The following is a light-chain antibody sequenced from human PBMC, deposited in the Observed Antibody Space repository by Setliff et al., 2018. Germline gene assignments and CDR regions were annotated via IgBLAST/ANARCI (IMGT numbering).Light chain of an antibody. CDR3: QSYDSSLSAYGV. CDR1: SSNIGAGYD. CDR2: GNS. Sequence: QSVLTQPPSVSGAPGQRVTISCTGSSSNIGAGYDVHWYQQLPGTAPKLLIYGNSNRPSGVPDRFSGSKSGTSASLAITGLQAEDEADYYCQSYDSSLSAYGVFGGGTK. V-gene: IGLV1-40*01. J-gene: IGLJ2*01.